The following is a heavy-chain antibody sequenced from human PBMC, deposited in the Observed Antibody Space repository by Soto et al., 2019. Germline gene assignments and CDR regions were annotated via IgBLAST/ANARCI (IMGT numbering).Heavy chain of an antibody. J-gene: IGHJ3*02. CDR1: GFTFGDYA. V-gene: IGHV3-23*01. CDR3: AKECIVTNAFDI. D-gene: IGHD5-12*01. Sequence: GGSLRLSCTASGFTFGDYAMSWVRQAPGKGLEWVSAISGSGGSTYYADSVKGRFTISRDNSKNTLYLQMNSLRAEDTAVYYCAKECIVTNAFDIWGQGTMVTVSS. CDR2: ISGSGGST.